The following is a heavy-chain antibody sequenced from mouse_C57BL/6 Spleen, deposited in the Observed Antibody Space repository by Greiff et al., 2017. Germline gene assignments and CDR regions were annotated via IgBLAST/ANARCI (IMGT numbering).Heavy chain of an antibody. J-gene: IGHJ2*01. V-gene: IGHV1-26*01. CDR2: INPNNGGT. D-gene: IGHD4-1*01. CDR1: GYTFTDYY. CDR3: ARRGWDGGFDY. Sequence: EVQLQQSGPELVKPGASVKISCKASGYTFTDYYMNWVKQSRGKSLEWIGDINPNNGGTSYNQKFKGKATLTVDKSSSTAYMELRSLTSEDSAVYYCARRGWDGGFDYWGQGTTLTVSS.